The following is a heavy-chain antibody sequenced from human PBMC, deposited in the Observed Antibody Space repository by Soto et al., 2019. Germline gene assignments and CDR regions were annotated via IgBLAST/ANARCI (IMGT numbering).Heavy chain of an antibody. J-gene: IGHJ5*02. CDR2: FDPEDGET. D-gene: IGHD3-3*01. Sequence: GASVKVSCKVSGYTLTELSMHWVRQAPGKGLEWMGGFDPEDGETIYAQKFQGRVTMTEDTSTDTAYMELSSLRSEDTAVYYCATSIHRTDSSRVLEWLPIGNGFDPWGQGTLVTVSS. CDR1: GYTLTELS. V-gene: IGHV1-24*01. CDR3: ATSIHRTDSSRVLEWLPIGNGFDP.